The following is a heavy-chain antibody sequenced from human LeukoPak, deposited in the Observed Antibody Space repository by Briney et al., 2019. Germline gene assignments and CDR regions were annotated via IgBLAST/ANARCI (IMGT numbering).Heavy chain of an antibody. J-gene: IGHJ6*02. Sequence: ASVKVSCKASGYTFTSYDINWVRPATGQGLEWMGWIKPNSVNTGYAQKFQGRVTMTRNTSISTAYMELSSLRSEDTAVYYCARGPPVRFLEWLSPHYYYYGMDVWGQGTTVTVSS. CDR1: GYTFTSYD. CDR2: IKPNSVNT. D-gene: IGHD3-3*01. V-gene: IGHV1-8*01. CDR3: ARGPPVRFLEWLSPHYYYYGMDV.